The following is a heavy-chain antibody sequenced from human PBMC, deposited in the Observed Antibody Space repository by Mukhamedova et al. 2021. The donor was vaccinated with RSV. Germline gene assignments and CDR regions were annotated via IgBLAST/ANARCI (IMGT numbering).Heavy chain of an antibody. CDR1: YA. Sequence: YAMTWVRQAPGKGLEWVSVVYSDSSRTYYADSVKGRFTISRDNSRNTLYLQMNSLRAEDTAVYYCAKEGAGYCSSTSCNANWFD. V-gene: IGHV3-23*03. CDR3: AKEGAGYCSSTSCNANWFD. D-gene: IGHD2-2*01. CDR2: VYSDSSRT. J-gene: IGHJ5*02.